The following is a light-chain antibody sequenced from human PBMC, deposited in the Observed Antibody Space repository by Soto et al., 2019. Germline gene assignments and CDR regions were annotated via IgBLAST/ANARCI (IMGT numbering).Light chain of an antibody. J-gene: IGKJ1*01. CDR1: QSISSW. V-gene: IGKV1-5*01. CDR2: DAS. Sequence: DIQMTQSPSTLSASVGDRVTITCRASQSISSWLAWYQQKPGKAPKLLIYDASSLESGVPSRFSGSGSGTVFTLTISSLQPDDFAVYYCQQYGSSGTFGQGTKVDIK. CDR3: QQYGSSGT.